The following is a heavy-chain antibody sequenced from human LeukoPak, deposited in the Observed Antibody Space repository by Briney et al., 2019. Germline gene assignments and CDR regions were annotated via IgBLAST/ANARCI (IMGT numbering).Heavy chain of an antibody. Sequence: GGSLRLSCAASGFTFSSYGMHWVRQAPGKGLEWVAVISYDGSNKYYADSVKGRFTISRDNSKNTLYLQMNSLRAEDTAVYYCARGGKELPGRWFGELESAFDIWGQGTMVTVSS. D-gene: IGHD3-10*01. J-gene: IGHJ3*02. V-gene: IGHV3-30*03. CDR3: ARGGKELPGRWFGELESAFDI. CDR1: GFTFSSYG. CDR2: ISYDGSNK.